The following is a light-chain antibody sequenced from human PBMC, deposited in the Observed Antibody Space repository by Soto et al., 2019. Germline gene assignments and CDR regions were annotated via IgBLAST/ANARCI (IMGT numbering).Light chain of an antibody. Sequence: DIQMTQSPSTVSVSVLDIVTITCRASQTISSWLAWYQQKPGKAPKLLIYKASTLKSGVPSRFSGSGSGTEFTLTISSLQPDDFATYYCQHYNSYPWTFGQGTKVDIK. CDR3: QHYNSYPWT. CDR2: KAS. CDR1: QTISSW. J-gene: IGKJ1*01. V-gene: IGKV1-5*03.